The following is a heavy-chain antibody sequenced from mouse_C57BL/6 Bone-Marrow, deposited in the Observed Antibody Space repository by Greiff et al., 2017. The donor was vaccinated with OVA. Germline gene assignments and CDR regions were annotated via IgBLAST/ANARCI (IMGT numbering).Heavy chain of an antibody. Sequence: VHLVESGAELVKPGASVKMSCKASGYTFTTYPIEWMKQNHGKSLEWIGNFHPYNDDTKYNEKFKGKATLTVEKSSSTVYLELSRLTSDDSAVYYCARPLYYGSSSFAYWGQGTLVTVSA. D-gene: IGHD1-1*01. CDR2: FHPYNDDT. J-gene: IGHJ3*01. V-gene: IGHV1-47*01. CDR3: ARPLYYGSSSFAY. CDR1: GYTFTTYP.